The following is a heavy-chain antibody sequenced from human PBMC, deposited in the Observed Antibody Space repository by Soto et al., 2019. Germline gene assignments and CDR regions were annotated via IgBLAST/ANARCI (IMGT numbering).Heavy chain of an antibody. J-gene: IGHJ4*02. D-gene: IGHD1-1*01. CDR1: GYSFTTYG. CDR2: TSSNNGKT. V-gene: IGHV1-18*01. CDR3: ARTTVAQSEDYFDY. Sequence: GASVKVSCKTSGYSFTTYGISWVRQAPGQGLEWMGWTSSNNGKTKYAQKFQGRVTMTTDKSTNIFHMELRSLRSGDTAVYYCARTTVAQSEDYFDYWGQGTLVTVSS.